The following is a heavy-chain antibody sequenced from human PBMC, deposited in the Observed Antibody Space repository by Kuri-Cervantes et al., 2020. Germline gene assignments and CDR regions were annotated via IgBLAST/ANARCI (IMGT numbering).Heavy chain of an antibody. CDR2: IYSTGST. J-gene: IGHJ4*02. CDR1: GFTFSSYS. D-gene: IGHD5-12*01. Sequence: ESLKISCAASGFTFSSYSMNWIRQPPGKGLEWIGYIYSTGSTVYNPSLKSRVTMSINTSKKQFSLKLTSVTAAVTAIYYCARYDYPLFDYWGQGTLVTVSS. CDR3: ARYDYPLFDY. V-gene: IGHV4-59*01.